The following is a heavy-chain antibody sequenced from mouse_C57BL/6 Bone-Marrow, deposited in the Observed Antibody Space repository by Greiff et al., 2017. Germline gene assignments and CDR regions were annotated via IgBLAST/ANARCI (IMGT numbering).Heavy chain of an antibody. D-gene: IGHD1-1*01. V-gene: IGHV1-55*01. CDR1: GYTFTSYW. Sequence: VQLQQPGAELVKPGASVKMSCKASGYTFTSYWITWVKQRPGQGLEWIGDVYPGSGSTNYNEKFKSKATLTVDTSSSTAYMQRSSLTSEDSAVYYCARVGFTTVVEGDYWGQGTTRTVSS. CDR3: ARVGFTTVVEGDY. J-gene: IGHJ2*01. CDR2: VYPGSGST.